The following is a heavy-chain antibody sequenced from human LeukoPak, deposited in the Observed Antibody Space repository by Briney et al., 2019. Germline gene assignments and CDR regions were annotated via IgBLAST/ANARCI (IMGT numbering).Heavy chain of an antibody. CDR2: IYHSGST. D-gene: IGHD2-15*01. V-gene: IGHV4-4*02. CDR3: ARQRGIVVVPDFDY. Sequence: PSGTLSLTCAVSGGSISRSNWWSWVRQPPGKGLEWIGEIYHSGSTNYNPSLKSRVTISVDTSKNQFSLKLSSVTAADTAVYYCARQRGIVVVPDFDYWDQGTLVTVSS. CDR1: GGSISRSNW. J-gene: IGHJ4*02.